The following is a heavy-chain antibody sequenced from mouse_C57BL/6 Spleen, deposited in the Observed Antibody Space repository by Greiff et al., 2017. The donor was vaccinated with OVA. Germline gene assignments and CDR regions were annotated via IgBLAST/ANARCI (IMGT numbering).Heavy chain of an antibody. CDR3: ARDRYYSNFYYAMDY. D-gene: IGHD2-5*01. CDR1: GFTFSDYY. V-gene: IGHV5-16*01. Sequence: DVHLVESEGGLVQPGSSMKLSCTASGFTFSDYYMAWVRQVPEKGLEWVANINYDGSSTYYLDSLKSRFIISRDNAKNILYLQMSSLKSEDTATYYCARDRYYSNFYYAMDYWGQGTSVTVSS. J-gene: IGHJ4*01. CDR2: INYDGSST.